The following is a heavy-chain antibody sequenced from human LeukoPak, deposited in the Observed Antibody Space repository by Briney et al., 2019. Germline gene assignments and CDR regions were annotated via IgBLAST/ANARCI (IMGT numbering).Heavy chain of an antibody. J-gene: IGHJ3*01. Sequence: SETLSLTCTVSGGSISSSSYYWGWIRQPPGKGLEWNGSIYYSRSTYSNPSLKRRATISVNTSKNQFSLQLSSVTDADTDVYYCARDGYYYASSGYYAFDLGGRGTRVTVS. CDR3: ARDGYYYASSGYYAFDL. V-gene: IGHV4-39*07. CDR1: GGSISSSSYY. D-gene: IGHD3-22*01. CDR2: IYYSRST.